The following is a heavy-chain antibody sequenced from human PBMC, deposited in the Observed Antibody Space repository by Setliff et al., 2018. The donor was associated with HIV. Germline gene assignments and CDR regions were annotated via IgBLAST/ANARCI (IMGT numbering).Heavy chain of an antibody. CDR3: ARDHRPYFYDKAWFDP. CDR2: ISGGGTSR. CDR1: GFTFSTYA. Sequence: LRLSCAASGFTFSTYAMSWVRQGPGKGLEWVSGISGGGTSRHYADSMKGRFTISRDNAKNSLYLQVNSLRAEDTAVYYCARDHRPYFYDKAWFDPWGQGTLVTVSS. D-gene: IGHD3-22*01. J-gene: IGHJ5*02. V-gene: IGHV3-23*01.